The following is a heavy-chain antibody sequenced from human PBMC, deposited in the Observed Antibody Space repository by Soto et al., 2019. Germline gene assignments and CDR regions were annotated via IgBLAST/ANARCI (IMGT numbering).Heavy chain of an antibody. CDR2: ISSSSSYI. Sequence: PGGSLRLSCAASGFTFSSYSMNWVRQAPGKGLEWVSSISSSSSYIYYADSVKGRFTISRDNAKNSLYLQMNSLRAEDTAVYYCARDGTLYSSSSLGYYYGMDVWGQGTTVTVSS. V-gene: IGHV3-21*01. CDR1: GFTFSSYS. J-gene: IGHJ6*02. D-gene: IGHD6-6*01. CDR3: ARDGTLYSSSSLGYYYGMDV.